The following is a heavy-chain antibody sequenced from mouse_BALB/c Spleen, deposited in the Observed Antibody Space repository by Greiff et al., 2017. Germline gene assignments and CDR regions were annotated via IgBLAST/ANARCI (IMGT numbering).Heavy chain of an antibody. CDR2: IYPGNVNT. J-gene: IGHJ4*01. CDR3: AREGTMRMDY. V-gene: IGHV1S56*01. D-gene: IGHD1-1*02. CDR1: GYTFTSYY. Sequence: VKLMESGPELVKPGASVRISCKASGYTFTSYYIHWVKQRPGQGLEWIGWIYPGNVNTKYNEKFKGKATLTADKSSSTAYMQLSSLTSEDSAVYFCAREGTMRMDYWGQGTSVTVSS.